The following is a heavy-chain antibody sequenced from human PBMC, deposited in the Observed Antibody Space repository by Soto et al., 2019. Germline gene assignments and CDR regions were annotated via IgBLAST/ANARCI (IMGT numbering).Heavy chain of an antibody. V-gene: IGHV4-59*01. J-gene: IGHJ4*02. CDR3: ARLEYSSGWYRFGY. Sequence: QVQLPESGPGLVKPSETLSLTCTVSGGSISSYYWSWIRQPPGKGLEWIGYIYYSGSTNYNPSLKSRVTISVDTSKNQFSLKLSSVTAADTAVYYCARLEYSSGWYRFGYWGQGTLVTVSS. CDR1: GGSISSYY. CDR2: IYYSGST. D-gene: IGHD6-19*01.